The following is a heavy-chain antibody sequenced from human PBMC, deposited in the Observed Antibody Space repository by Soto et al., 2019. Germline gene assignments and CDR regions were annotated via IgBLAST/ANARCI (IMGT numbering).Heavy chain of an antibody. CDR1: GGSVNGYY. J-gene: IGHJ5*02. Sequence: PSETLSLTCAVYGGSVNGYYWNWIRRPPGKGLEGIGEINHTGGTHYNPSLKSRVTMLVDTAKNQFSLGLSSVTAADTAIYYCATRITVFGLLIPPFDPWGQGTQVTVSS. D-gene: IGHD3-3*01. V-gene: IGHV4-34*01. CDR2: INHTGGT. CDR3: ATRITVFGLLIPPFDP.